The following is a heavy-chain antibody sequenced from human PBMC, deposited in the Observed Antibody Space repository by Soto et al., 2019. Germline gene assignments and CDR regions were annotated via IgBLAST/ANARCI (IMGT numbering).Heavy chain of an antibody. J-gene: IGHJ4*02. D-gene: IGHD3-10*01. CDR3: AKMVRGSRVGYFDY. V-gene: IGHV3-23*01. CDR1: GFTFSSYA. Sequence: GGSLRLSCAASGFTFSSYAMSWVRQAPGKGLEWVSAISGSGGSTYYADSVRGRFTISRGNSKNTLYLQMNSLRAEDTAVYYCAKMVRGSRVGYFDYWGQGTLVTVSS. CDR2: ISGSGGST.